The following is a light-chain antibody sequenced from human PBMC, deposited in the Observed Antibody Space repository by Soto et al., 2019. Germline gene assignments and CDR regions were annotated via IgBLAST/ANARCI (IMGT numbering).Light chain of an antibody. Sequence: DIQMTQSPSTLSASIGDTVTISYRASQSIYKWLAWYQQKPQKAPKVLIFEAAGLESGVSSRFRGSGSGTEFTLTISGLQPDDLATYYCQQYNSFPLTFGGGTTVEL. J-gene: IGKJ4*01. CDR2: EAA. V-gene: IGKV1-5*01. CDR3: QQYNSFPLT. CDR1: QSIYKW.